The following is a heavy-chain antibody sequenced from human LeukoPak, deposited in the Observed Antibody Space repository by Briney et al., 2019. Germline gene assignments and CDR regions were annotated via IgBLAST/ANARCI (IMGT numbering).Heavy chain of an antibody. J-gene: IGHJ5*02. CDR3: ARVGGDCSSTSCSRFDP. CDR2: INPNSGGT. CDR1: GYTFTGYY. V-gene: IGHV1-2*02. D-gene: IGHD2-2*01. Sequence: GASVKVSCKASGYTFTGYYMHWVRQALGQGLEWMGWINPNSGGTNYAQKFQGRVTRTRDTSISTAYMELSRLRSDDTAVYYCARVGGDCSSTSCSRFDPWGQGTLVTVSS.